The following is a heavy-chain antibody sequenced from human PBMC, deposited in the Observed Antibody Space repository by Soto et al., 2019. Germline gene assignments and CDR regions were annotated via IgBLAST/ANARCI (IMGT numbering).Heavy chain of an antibody. CDR2: IYSGGST. CDR3: ARHGYNYGGGYFDY. J-gene: IGHJ4*02. V-gene: IGHV3-66*04. Sequence: EVHLVESGGGLVQPGGSLRLSCAASGVTVSSNYMSWVRQAPGKWLEWVSVIYSGGSTYYADSVKGRFTISRDNSKNTLYLQMNSLRAEDTAVYYCARHGYNYGGGYFDYWGQGTLVTVSS. D-gene: IGHD5-18*01. CDR1: GVTVSSNY.